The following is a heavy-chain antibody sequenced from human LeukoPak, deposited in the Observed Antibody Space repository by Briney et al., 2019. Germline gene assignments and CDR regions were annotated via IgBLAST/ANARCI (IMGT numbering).Heavy chain of an antibody. J-gene: IGHJ4*02. CDR3: ARVPLYSSLSRKGFDY. V-gene: IGHV4-34*01. CDR2: INHRGIT. Sequence: SETLSLTCAVYGGSFSGYYWSWIRQPPAKGLAWIGEINHRGITNYNPSLKSRVTISVDTSKNEFSLRLSSVTAADTAVYYCARVPLYSSLSRKGFDYWGQGTLVTVSS. CDR1: GGSFSGYY. D-gene: IGHD6-6*01.